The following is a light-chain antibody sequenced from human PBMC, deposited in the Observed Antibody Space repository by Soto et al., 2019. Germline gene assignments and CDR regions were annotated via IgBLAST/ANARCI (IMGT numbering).Light chain of an antibody. CDR3: QQYGSSQWT. V-gene: IGKV3-20*01. J-gene: IGKJ1*01. Sequence: EIGLTQSPGTLSLSPGERATLSCRASQSVSSSYLAWYQQKPGQAPRLLIYGASSRATGIPDRFSGSGSGTDFTLTISRLEPDDFAVYYCQQYGSSQWTFGQGTKVEIK. CDR1: QSVSSSY. CDR2: GAS.